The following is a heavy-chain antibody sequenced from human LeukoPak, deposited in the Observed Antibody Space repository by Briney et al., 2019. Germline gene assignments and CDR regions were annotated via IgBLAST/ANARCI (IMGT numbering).Heavy chain of an antibody. CDR2: IYYSGST. V-gene: IGHV4-39*01. D-gene: IGHD1-1*01. CDR3: ARRRSGPGGTTQFGIFDY. J-gene: IGHJ4*02. CDR1: GGSISISSYY. Sequence: SETLSLTCTVSGGSISISSYYWGWIRQPPGKGLEWIGSIYYSGSTYYNPSLKSRVTISVDTSKNQFSLKLSSVTAADTAVYYCARRRSGPGGTTQFGIFDYWGQGTLVTVSS.